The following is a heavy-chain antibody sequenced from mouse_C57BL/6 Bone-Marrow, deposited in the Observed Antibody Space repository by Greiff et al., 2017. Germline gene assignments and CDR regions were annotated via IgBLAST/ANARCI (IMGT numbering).Heavy chain of an antibody. Sequence: EVMLVESEGGLVQPGGSLKLSCAASGFTFSDYGMAWVRQAPRKGPEWVAFISNLAYSIYYADTVTGRFTISRENAKNTLYLEMSSLRSEDTAMYYCARHDYGNPFDYWGQGTTLTVSS. V-gene: IGHV5-15*01. CDR2: ISNLAYSI. CDR3: ARHDYGNPFDY. J-gene: IGHJ2*01. CDR1: GFTFSDYG. D-gene: IGHD2-1*01.